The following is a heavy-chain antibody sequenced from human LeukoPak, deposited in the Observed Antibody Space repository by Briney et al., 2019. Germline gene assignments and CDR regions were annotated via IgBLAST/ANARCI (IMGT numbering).Heavy chain of an antibody. CDR1: GYTLTELS. Sequence: GASVKVSCKVSGYTLTELSMHWVRQAPGKGLEWMGGFDPEDGETIYAQKFQGRVTMTEDTSTDTAYVELSSLRSEDTAVYYCATDSPVGGTMVRGVRDYYYYGMDVWGQGTTVTVSS. J-gene: IGHJ6*02. CDR3: ATDSPVGGTMVRGVRDYYYYGMDV. D-gene: IGHD3-10*01. CDR2: FDPEDGET. V-gene: IGHV1-24*01.